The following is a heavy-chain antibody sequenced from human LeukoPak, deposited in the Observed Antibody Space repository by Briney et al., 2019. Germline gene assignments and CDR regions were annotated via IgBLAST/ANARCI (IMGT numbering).Heavy chain of an antibody. J-gene: IGHJ4*02. V-gene: IGHV1-69*13. CDR3: ARGYDYYDSSGYYYFDY. D-gene: IGHD3-22*01. CDR2: IIPIFGTA. Sequence: ASVKVSCKASGGTFSSYAISWVRQAPGQGLEWMGGIIPIFGTANYAQRFQGRVTITADESTSTAYMELSSLRSEDTAVYYCARGYDYYDSSGYYYFDYWGQGTLVTVSS. CDR1: GGTFSSYA.